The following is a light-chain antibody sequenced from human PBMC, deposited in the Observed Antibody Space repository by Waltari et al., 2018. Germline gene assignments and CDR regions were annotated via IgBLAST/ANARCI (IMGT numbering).Light chain of an antibody. CDR2: AVS. Sequence: QAALTQPASVSGSLGQSITISCTAPDSAFGADDSVSLYQQFPGEAPRLIIYAVSNRPSRISSRFYGSKSANTASLTISGLQPDDEADYFCCSHTGIDTWVFGGGTTLTVL. CDR1: DSAFGADDS. V-gene: IGLV2-14*01. CDR3: CSHTGIDTWV. J-gene: IGLJ3*02.